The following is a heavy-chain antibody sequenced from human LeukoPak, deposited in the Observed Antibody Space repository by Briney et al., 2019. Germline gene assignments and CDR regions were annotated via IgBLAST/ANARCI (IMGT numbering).Heavy chain of an antibody. D-gene: IGHD2-2*01. J-gene: IGHJ6*02. V-gene: IGHV3-30-3*01. CDR1: GFTFSSYA. CDR2: ISYDGSNK. Sequence: GGSLRLSCAASGFTFSSYAMHWVRQAPGKGLEWVAVISYDGSNKYYADSVKGRFTISRDNSKNTLYLQMNSLRAEDTAVYYCAKAIVVVPAVGMDVWGQGTTVTVSS. CDR3: AKAIVVVPAVGMDV.